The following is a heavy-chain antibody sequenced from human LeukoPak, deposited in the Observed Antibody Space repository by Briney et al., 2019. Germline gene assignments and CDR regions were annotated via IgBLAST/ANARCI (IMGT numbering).Heavy chain of an antibody. CDR3: TRDPSVDYDLLSHWFDP. J-gene: IGHJ5*02. V-gene: IGHV1-24*01. D-gene: IGHD3-9*01. CDR1: GYTLTELS. CDR2: FDPEDGET. Sequence: ASVKVSCKVSGYTLTELSMHWVRQAPGKGLEWMGGFDPEDGETIYAQKFQGGVTMTEDTSTDTAYMELSSLTSEDTAVYYCTRDPSVDYDLLSHWFDPWGQGTLVTVSS.